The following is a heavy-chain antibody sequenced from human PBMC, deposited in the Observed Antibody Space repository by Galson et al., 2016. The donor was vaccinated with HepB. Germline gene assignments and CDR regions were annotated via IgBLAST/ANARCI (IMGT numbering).Heavy chain of an antibody. Sequence: TLCLTCTVSGGSISSGAYYWSWIRQHPGKGLEWIGYIYYSGSTYYNPSLKSRVTISIDTSKNQFSLKLSSVTAADTAVYYCARDSRSHGMAAADPWGQGTLVTVSS. CDR3: ARDSRSHGMAAADP. CDR1: GGSISSGAYY. CDR2: IYYSGST. V-gene: IGHV4-31*03. J-gene: IGHJ5*02. D-gene: IGHD6-13*01.